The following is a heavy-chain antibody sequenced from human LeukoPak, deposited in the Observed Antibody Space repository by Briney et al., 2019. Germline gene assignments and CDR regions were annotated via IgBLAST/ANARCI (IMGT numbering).Heavy chain of an antibody. V-gene: IGHV3-74*01. CDR2: INTDGSTT. J-gene: IGHJ4*02. D-gene: IGHD1-26*01. Sequence: GGSLRLSCAASGFTFSNDWMHWVRQAPGEGLVWVSRINTDGSTTTYADSVKGRFTISRDNAKNTLYLQMNSLRVEDTAVYYCARGRGGSYHYWGQGTLVTVSS. CDR1: GFTFSNDW. CDR3: ARGRGGSYHY.